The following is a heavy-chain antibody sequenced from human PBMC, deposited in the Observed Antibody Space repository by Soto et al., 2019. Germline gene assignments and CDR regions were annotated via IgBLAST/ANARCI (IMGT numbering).Heavy chain of an antibody. CDR2: IWYDGSNK. J-gene: IGHJ4*02. Sequence: GGSLRLSCAASGFTFSSYGMHWVRQAPGKGLEWVAVIWYDGSNKYYADSVKGRFTISRDNSKNTLYLQMNSLRAEDTAVYYCARVWQQLGFSLSDYWGQGTLVTVSS. V-gene: IGHV3-33*01. CDR3: ARVWQQLGFSLSDY. D-gene: IGHD6-13*01. CDR1: GFTFSSYG.